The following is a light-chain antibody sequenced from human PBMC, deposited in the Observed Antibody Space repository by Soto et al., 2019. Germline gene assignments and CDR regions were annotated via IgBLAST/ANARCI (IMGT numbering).Light chain of an antibody. CDR3: QQYNNWPRT. J-gene: IGKJ1*01. Sequence: EIVMTQSPATLSVSLGERATLSCRASQSVSSNVAWYQHKPGQAPRLLIYGAFNRATGISARFSGSGSETEFTLTISSLQSEDFAVYFCQQYNNWPRTFGQGTKVEIK. V-gene: IGKV3-15*01. CDR1: QSVSSN. CDR2: GAF.